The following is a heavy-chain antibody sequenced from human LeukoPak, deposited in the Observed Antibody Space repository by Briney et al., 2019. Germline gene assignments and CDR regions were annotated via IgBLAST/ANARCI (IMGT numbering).Heavy chain of an antibody. CDR3: ARGDGDYYDSSGYLFDY. J-gene: IGHJ4*02. CDR2: INHSGST. V-gene: IGHV4-34*01. Sequence: SETLSLTCAVYGGSFSGYYWSWIRQPPGKGLERIGEINHSGSTNYNPSLKSRVTISVDTSKNQFSLKLSSVTAADTAVYYCARGDGDYYDSSGYLFDYWGQGTLVTVSS. D-gene: IGHD3-22*01. CDR1: GGSFSGYY.